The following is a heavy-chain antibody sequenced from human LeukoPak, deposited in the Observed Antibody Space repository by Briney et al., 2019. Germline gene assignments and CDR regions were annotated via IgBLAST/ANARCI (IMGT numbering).Heavy chain of an antibody. D-gene: IGHD5-18*01. CDR2: IHPSGST. Sequence: SETLSLTCAVYGGSFSDYYWGWIRQPPGKGLEWIGEIHPSGSTNYRPSLKSRVTISLDASKNQFSLKLSSVAAADTAVHFCARVGYSYVINDWSRTGLGAYPTKYYYHMDVWDKGTTVTVSS. J-gene: IGHJ6*03. V-gene: IGHV4-34*01. CDR3: ARVGYSYVINDWSRTGLGAYPTKYYYHMDV. CDR1: GGSFSDYY.